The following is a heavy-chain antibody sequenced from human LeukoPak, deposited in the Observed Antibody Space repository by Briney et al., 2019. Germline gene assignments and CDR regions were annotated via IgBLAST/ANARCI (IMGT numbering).Heavy chain of an antibody. D-gene: IGHD5-18*01. CDR3: ARSRGYNYHFDY. V-gene: IGHV5-51*01. CDR1: GYSFISYW. J-gene: IGHJ4*02. CDR2: IYPGDSNT. Sequence: GESLKISCQGSGYSFISYWIGWVRQMPGKGLGWMGIIYPGDSNTRYSPSFQGQVTISADKSISTAYLQWSSLKASDTAMYYCARSRGYNYHFDYWGQGTLVTVSS.